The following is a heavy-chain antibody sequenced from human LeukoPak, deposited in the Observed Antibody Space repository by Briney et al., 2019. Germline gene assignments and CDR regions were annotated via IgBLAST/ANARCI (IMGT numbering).Heavy chain of an antibody. Sequence: GGSLQSSCQGACYSFTSYWIGWGRQMPGKGREWMGIIYPGDSDTRYSPSFQGQGTISADKSISTAYLQWSSLKASDTAMYYCARHLPRYCTNGVCYWRNYYYYMDVWGKGTTVTVSS. CDR1: CYSFTSYW. J-gene: IGHJ6*03. D-gene: IGHD2-8*01. V-gene: IGHV5-51*01. CDR2: IYPGDSDT. CDR3: ARHLPRYCTNGVCYWRNYYYYMDV.